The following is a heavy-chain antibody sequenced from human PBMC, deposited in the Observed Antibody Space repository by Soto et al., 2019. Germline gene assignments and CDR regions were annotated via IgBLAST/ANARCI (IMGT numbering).Heavy chain of an antibody. Sequence: GGSLRLSCAASGFTFSRYAMNLVRQAPGKGLEWVAVISYDGSNKYYADSVKGRFTISRDNSKNTLYLQMNSLRAEDTAVYYCARVAPLTTVSPPDYWGQGILVTVSS. CDR2: ISYDGSNK. CDR3: ARVAPLTTVSPPDY. V-gene: IGHV3-30-3*01. J-gene: IGHJ4*02. CDR1: GFTFSRYA. D-gene: IGHD4-17*01.